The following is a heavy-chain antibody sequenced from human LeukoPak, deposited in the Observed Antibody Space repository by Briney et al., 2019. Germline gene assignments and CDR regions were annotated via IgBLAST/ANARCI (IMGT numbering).Heavy chain of an antibody. D-gene: IGHD3-10*01. CDR3: ARDLAYYYGSGSPNWFDP. CDR2: INPNSGGT. CDR1: GYTFTGYY. Sequence: GASVKVSCKASGYTFTGYYMHWVRQAPGQGLEWMGRINPNSGGTNYAQKFQGRVTMTRDTSTSTVYMELSSLRSEDTAVYYCARDLAYYYGSGSPNWFDPWGQGTLVTVSS. J-gene: IGHJ5*02. V-gene: IGHV1-2*06.